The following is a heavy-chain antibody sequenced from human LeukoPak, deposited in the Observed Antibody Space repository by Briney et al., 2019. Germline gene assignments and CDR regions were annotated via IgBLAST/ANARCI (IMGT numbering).Heavy chain of an antibody. V-gene: IGHV3-74*01. CDR1: GFTFRSYD. Sequence: GGSLRLSCAASGFTFRSYDMHWVRQATGKGLEWVSRINSDGSSTSYADSVKGRFTISRDNAKNTLYLQMNSLRAEDTAVYYCARDQDGGSHFDYWGQGTLVTVSS. D-gene: IGHD4-23*01. CDR2: INSDGSST. J-gene: IGHJ4*02. CDR3: ARDQDGGSHFDY.